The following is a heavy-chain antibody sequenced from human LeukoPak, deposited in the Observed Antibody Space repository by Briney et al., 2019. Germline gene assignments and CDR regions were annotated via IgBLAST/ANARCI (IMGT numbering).Heavy chain of an antibody. V-gene: IGHV3-23*01. J-gene: IGHJ4*02. CDR2: ISGSGGST. CDR1: GFTFSSYS. CDR3: AKRYRYYFDY. Sequence: PGGSLRLSCAASGFTFSSYSMNWVRQAPGKGLEWVSAISGSGGSTYYADSVKGRFTISRDNSKNTLYLQMNSLRAEDTAVYYCAKRYRYYFDYWGQGTLVTVSS. D-gene: IGHD1-14*01.